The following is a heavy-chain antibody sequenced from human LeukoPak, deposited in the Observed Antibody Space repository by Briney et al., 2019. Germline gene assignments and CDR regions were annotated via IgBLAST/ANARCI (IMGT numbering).Heavy chain of an antibody. D-gene: IGHD2-2*01. CDR2: IYPGNSDI. Sequence: GESLKISCKGSGYSFASYWIAWVRQMPGKGREWMGGIYPGNSDITYSPSFQGQVTTSADKSVSTAYLHWSSLKASDTAIYYCARHLSSISSCPNYWGQGTLVTVSS. CDR3: ARHLSSISSCPNY. J-gene: IGHJ4*02. CDR1: GYSFASYW. V-gene: IGHV5-51*01.